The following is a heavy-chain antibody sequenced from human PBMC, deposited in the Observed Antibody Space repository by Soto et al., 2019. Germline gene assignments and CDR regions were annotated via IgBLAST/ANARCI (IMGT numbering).Heavy chain of an antibody. Sequence: XGSLRLSCASSVFTFSSYGMHWVRQSPGKGLEWVAVIWYDGSNKYYADSVKGRFTISRDNSKNTLYLQMNSLRAEDTAVYYCARGDWLDSYSYYCMEGLGQGTTGMVS. D-gene: IGHD3-9*01. J-gene: IGHJ6*01. CDR1: VFTFSSYG. CDR3: ARGDWLDSYSYYCMEG. CDR2: IWYDGSNK. V-gene: IGHV3-33*01.